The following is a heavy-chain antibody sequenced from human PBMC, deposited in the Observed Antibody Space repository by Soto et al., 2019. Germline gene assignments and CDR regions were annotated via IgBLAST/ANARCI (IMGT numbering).Heavy chain of an antibody. CDR1: GGSISSGGYY. J-gene: IGHJ6*03. CDR2: INHSGST. D-gene: IGHD4-17*01. Sequence: PSETLSLTCTVSGGSISSGGYYWSWIRQPPGKGLEWIGEINHSGSTNYNPSLKSRVTISVDTSKNQFSLKLSSVTATDTAVYYCARGPDRWGPVSVDYYYYMDVWGKGTTVTVSS. V-gene: IGHV4-39*07. CDR3: ARGPDRWGPVSVDYYYYMDV.